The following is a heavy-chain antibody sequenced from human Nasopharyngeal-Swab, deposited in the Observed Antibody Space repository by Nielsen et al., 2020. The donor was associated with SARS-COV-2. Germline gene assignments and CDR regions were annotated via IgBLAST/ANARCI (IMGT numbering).Heavy chain of an antibody. J-gene: IGHJ5*02. CDR2: MTPNSGNT. D-gene: IGHD3-10*01. V-gene: IGHV1-8*01. CDR1: GYTFINHD. Sequence: APVKVSCKASGYTFINHDINWVRQSTGQGLEWMGWMTPNSGNTGYAQKFQGRVTMTRNTSTRTAYLELRSLRSEDTAVYYCARGGSSLGANLEDPWGQGTLVIVSS. CDR3: ARGGSSLGANLEDP.